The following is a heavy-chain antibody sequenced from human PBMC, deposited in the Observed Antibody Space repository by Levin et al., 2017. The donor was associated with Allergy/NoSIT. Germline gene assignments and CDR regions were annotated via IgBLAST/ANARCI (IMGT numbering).Heavy chain of an antibody. Sequence: LGESLKISCVASGVSFKIYNMHWVRQAPGKGLEWVAVISYDEKKEYYIDSVKGRFTISRDTAKNILYLQMNSLSVQDTAVYYCAKERSTGGSFDYWGQGTLVTVSS. J-gene: IGHJ4*02. V-gene: IGHV3-30*18. CDR3: AKERSTGGSFDY. D-gene: IGHD4-11*01. CDR2: ISYDEKKE. CDR1: GVSFKIYN.